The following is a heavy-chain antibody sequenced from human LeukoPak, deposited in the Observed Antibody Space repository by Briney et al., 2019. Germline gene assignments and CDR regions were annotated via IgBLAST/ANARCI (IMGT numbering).Heavy chain of an antibody. CDR3: ARHLTPGGVVLAAPTWVMDV. Sequence: GESLKISCKGSGYSFTSYWIGWVRQVPGKGLEWMGIIYPGDSDTRYSPSFQGQVTISADKSISTAYLQWSSLKASDTAMYYCARHLTPGGVVLAAPTWVMDVWDKGTTVTVSS. D-gene: IGHD2-15*01. V-gene: IGHV5-51*01. J-gene: IGHJ6*03. CDR2: IYPGDSDT. CDR1: GYSFTSYW.